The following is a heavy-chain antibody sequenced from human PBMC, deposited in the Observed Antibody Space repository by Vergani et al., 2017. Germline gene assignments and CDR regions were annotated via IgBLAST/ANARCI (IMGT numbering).Heavy chain of an antibody. CDR3: ARALKGYGDYTFDY. CDR2: IYYSGST. D-gene: IGHD4-17*01. Sequence: QVQLQESGPGLVKPSETLSLTCTVSGGSISSYYWSWIRQPPGKGLEWIGYIYYSGSTNYNPTLKSRVTISVDTSKNQFSLKLSSVTAADTAVYYCARALKGYGDYTFDYWGQGTLVTVSS. V-gene: IGHV4-59*01. J-gene: IGHJ4*02. CDR1: GGSISSYY.